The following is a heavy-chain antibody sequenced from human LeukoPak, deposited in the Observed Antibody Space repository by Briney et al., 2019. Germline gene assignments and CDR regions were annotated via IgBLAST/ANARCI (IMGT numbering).Heavy chain of an antibody. J-gene: IGHJ4*02. CDR3: VRLVGNSCLDY. D-gene: IGHD6-13*01. Sequence: SQTLSLTCAISGDDVSTNKATWHWIRQSPSRGLEWLGRTYYRSQWYNDYAVSVKSRITITPDTSTNQFSLHLNSVTTDDTAVYYCVRLVGNSCLDYWGQGTLVTVSS. CDR1: GDDVSTNKAT. V-gene: IGHV6-1*01. CDR2: TYYRSQWYN.